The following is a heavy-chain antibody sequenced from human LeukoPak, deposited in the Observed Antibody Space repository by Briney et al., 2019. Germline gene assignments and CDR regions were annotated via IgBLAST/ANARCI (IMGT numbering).Heavy chain of an antibody. V-gene: IGHV3-53*01. J-gene: IGHJ5*01. Sequence: PGGSLRLSCAASGFTVSSNYMTWVRQAPGKGLEWVSVIYSGGPTYYADSVKGRFTISRDNSKNTLFLQMNSLRAEDTAVYYCARGDCSSHSCFVFDSWGQGTLVSVSS. D-gene: IGHD2-2*01. CDR2: IYSGGPT. CDR3: ARGDCSSHSCFVFDS. CDR1: GFTVSSNY.